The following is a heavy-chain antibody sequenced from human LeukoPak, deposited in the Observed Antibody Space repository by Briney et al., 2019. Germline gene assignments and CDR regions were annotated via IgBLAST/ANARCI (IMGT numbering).Heavy chain of an antibody. Sequence: PGGSLRLSCAASGFTFSSYTMSWVRQAPGKGLEWVSSISSSSSYTYYADSLKGRFTISRDNAKNSLYLQMNSLRAEDTAVYYCARPLYCGGDCLDAFDIWGQGTMVTVSS. CDR1: GFTFSSYT. CDR3: ARPLYCGGDCLDAFDI. J-gene: IGHJ3*02. CDR2: ISSSSSYT. D-gene: IGHD2-21*02. V-gene: IGHV3-21*01.